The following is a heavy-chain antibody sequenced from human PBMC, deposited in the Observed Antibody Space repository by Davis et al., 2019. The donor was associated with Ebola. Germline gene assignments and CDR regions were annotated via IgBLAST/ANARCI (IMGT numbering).Heavy chain of an antibody. CDR2: ISGNGDRT. D-gene: IGHD5/OR15-5a*01. V-gene: IGHV3-23*01. Sequence: PGGSLRLSCLASGFAFRTYAINWVRQAPEKGLEWVSSISGNGDRTHYADSVEGRFTISRDNSENTVYLQMNSLRVEDTAIYYCAKDAVVSTHYFDCWGQGTLVTVTS. CDR1: GFAFRTYA. CDR3: AKDAVVSTHYFDC. J-gene: IGHJ4*02.